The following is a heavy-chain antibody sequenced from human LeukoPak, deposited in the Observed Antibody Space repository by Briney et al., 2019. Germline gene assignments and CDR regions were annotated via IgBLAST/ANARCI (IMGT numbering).Heavy chain of an antibody. Sequence: SETLSLTCTVSGGSISSYYWSWIRQPPGKGLEWIGSIYYSGSTYYNPSLKSRVTISVDTSKNQFSLKLSSVTAADTAVYYCARDLNYWGQGTLVTVSS. J-gene: IGHJ4*02. CDR2: IYYSGST. CDR1: GGSISSYY. V-gene: IGHV4-39*07. CDR3: ARDLNY.